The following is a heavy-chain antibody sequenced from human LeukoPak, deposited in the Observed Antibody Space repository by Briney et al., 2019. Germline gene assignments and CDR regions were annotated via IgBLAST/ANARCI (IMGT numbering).Heavy chain of an antibody. D-gene: IGHD3-22*01. Sequence: ASVKVSCKASGYTFTTYPINWVRQAPGQRLEWMGWINAGNGNTKYSQKFQGRVTITRDTSASTAYMELSSLRSEDTAAYYCASRYDSSGYDYYGMDVWGQGTTVTVSS. V-gene: IGHV1-3*01. J-gene: IGHJ6*02. CDR3: ASRYDSSGYDYYGMDV. CDR2: INAGNGNT. CDR1: GYTFTTYP.